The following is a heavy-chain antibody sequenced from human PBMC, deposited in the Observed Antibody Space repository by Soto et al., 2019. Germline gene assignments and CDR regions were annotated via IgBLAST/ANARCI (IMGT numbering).Heavy chain of an antibody. D-gene: IGHD2-2*01. CDR2: IYYSGST. Sequence: QLQESGPGLVKPSETLSLTCTVSGGSISSSSYYWGWIRQPPGKGLEWIGSIYYSGSTYYNPSLESRVTISVDTSKNQFSLKLSSVTAADTAVYYCARHDIVVVPAHFDYWGQGTLVTVSS. V-gene: IGHV4-39*01. CDR1: GGSISSSSYY. CDR3: ARHDIVVVPAHFDY. J-gene: IGHJ4*02.